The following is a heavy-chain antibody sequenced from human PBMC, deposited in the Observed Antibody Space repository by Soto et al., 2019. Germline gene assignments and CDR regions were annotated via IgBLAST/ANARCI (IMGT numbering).Heavy chain of an antibody. D-gene: IGHD2-2*01. CDR2: INPSGGST. CDR1: GYTFTSYY. V-gene: IGHV1-46*01. Sequence: ASVKVSCKPSGYTFTSYYMHWVRQAPGQGLEWMGIINPSGGSTSYAQKFQGRVTMTRDTSTSTVYMELSSLRSEDTAVYYCARGYCISTSCYPYWFDPWGQGTLVTVSS. J-gene: IGHJ5*02. CDR3: ARGYCISTSCYPYWFDP.